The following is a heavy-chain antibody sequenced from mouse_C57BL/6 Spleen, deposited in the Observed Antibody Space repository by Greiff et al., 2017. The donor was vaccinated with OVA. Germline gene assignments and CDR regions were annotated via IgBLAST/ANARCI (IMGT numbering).Heavy chain of an antibody. CDR1: GYSITSGYY. J-gene: IGHJ4*01. D-gene: IGHD2-4*01. V-gene: IGHV3-6*01. CDR3: AKASVYYDYDVGAMDY. CDR2: ISYDGSN. Sequence: ESGPGLVKPSQSLSLTCSVTGYSITSGYYWNWIRQFPGNKLEWMGYISYDGSNNYNPSLKNRISITRDTSKNQFFLKLNSVTTEDTATYYCAKASVYYDYDVGAMDYWGQGTSVTVSS.